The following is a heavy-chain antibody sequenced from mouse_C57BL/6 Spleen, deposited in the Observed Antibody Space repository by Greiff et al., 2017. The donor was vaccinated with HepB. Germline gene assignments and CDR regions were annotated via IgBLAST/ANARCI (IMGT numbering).Heavy chain of an antibody. CDR1: GFTFSSYA. J-gene: IGHJ1*03. Sequence: EVKLMESGGGLVKPGGSLKLSCAASGFTFSSYAMSWVRQTPEKRLEWVATISDGGSYTYYPDNVKGRFTISRDNAKNNLYLQMSHLKSEDTAMYYCARDQGYGSSTRYFDVWGTGTTVTVSS. V-gene: IGHV5-4*01. CDR2: ISDGGSYT. D-gene: IGHD1-1*01. CDR3: ARDQGYGSSTRYFDV.